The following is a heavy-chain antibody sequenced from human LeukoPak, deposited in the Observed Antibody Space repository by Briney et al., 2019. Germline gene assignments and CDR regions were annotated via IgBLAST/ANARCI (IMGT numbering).Heavy chain of an antibody. D-gene: IGHD3-22*01. J-gene: IGHJ4*02. Sequence: GGSLRLSCAASGSTFSSYAMSWVRQAPGKGLEWVSAISGSGGSTYYADSVKGRFTISRDNSKNTLYLQMNSLRAEDTAVYYCAKSGPWDYYDSSGYYDWGQGTLVTVSS. CDR3: AKSGPWDYYDSSGYYD. CDR1: GSTFSSYA. V-gene: IGHV3-23*01. CDR2: ISGSGGST.